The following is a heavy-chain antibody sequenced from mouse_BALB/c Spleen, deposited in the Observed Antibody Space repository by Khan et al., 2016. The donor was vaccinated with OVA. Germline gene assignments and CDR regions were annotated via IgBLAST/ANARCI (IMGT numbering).Heavy chain of an antibody. CDR2: MWAGGST. V-gene: IGHV2-9*02. D-gene: IGHD1-1*01. Sequence: QVQLKESGPGLVAPSQSLSIICTVSGFSLTSYGVHWVRQTPGKGLEWLGVMWAGGSTNYNSALMSRLSIIIDNSKSKVFLKVNSLQTDYTSMYYCARPYYGGAGFAYWGKETLVT. CDR1: GFSLTSYG. J-gene: IGHJ3*01. CDR3: ARPYYGGAGFAY.